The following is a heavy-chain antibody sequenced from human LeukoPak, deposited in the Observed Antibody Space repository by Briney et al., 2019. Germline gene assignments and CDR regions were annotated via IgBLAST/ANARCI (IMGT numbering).Heavy chain of an antibody. D-gene: IGHD6-19*01. CDR1: GGSISSYY. J-gene: IGHJ4*02. CDR2: ISHSGTT. CDR3: ARWDDSAWAFGN. V-gene: IGHV4-59*08. Sequence: SETLSLTCTVSGGSISSYYWSWIRQSPGKGLEWVGYISHSGTTSYNSYVRSRVTISVDTSKNQLSLKLTSVTAADTAVYYCARWDDSAWAFGNWGPGTLVTVSS.